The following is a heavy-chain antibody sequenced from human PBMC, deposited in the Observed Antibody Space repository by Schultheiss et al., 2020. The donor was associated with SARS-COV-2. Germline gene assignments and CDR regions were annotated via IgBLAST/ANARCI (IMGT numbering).Heavy chain of an antibody. CDR2: IFYIGST. Sequence: SETLSLTCTVSGGSISSGAYYWSWIRQHPGKGLEWIGYIFYIGSTYYNPSLKSRVTISVDTSKNQFSLKLSSVTAADTAVYYCAGRDGYNYYFDYWGQGSLVTVSS. V-gene: IGHV4-30-4*01. CDR1: GGSISSGAYY. D-gene: IGHD5-24*01. CDR3: AGRDGYNYYFDY. J-gene: IGHJ4*02.